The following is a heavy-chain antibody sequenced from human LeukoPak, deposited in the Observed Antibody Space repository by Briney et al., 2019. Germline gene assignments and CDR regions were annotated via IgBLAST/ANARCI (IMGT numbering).Heavy chain of an antibody. D-gene: IGHD6-19*01. Sequence: PGRSLRLSCAASGFSFRNYGMQWVRQAPGKGLEWVAGISYDGSNKYYADSVKGRFTISRDNSQNTLYLQMNSLRAEDTALYYCAKVRDSGYSSGAFDYWGQGTLVAVSS. CDR2: ISYDGSNK. CDR1: GFSFRNYG. CDR3: AKVRDSGYSSGAFDY. J-gene: IGHJ4*02. V-gene: IGHV3-30*18.